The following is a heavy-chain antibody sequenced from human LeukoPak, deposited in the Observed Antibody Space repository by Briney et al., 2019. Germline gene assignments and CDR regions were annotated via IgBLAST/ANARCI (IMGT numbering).Heavy chain of an antibody. Sequence: GASVKVSCKASGYTFTSYGISWVRQAPGQGLEWMGWISAYNGNTNYAQKLQGRVTMTTDTSTSTAYMELRSLRSDDTAVYYCARANYDTLTGYYHYGMDVWGQGTTVTVSS. CDR2: ISAYNGNT. J-gene: IGHJ6*02. CDR1: GYTFTSYG. V-gene: IGHV1-18*01. CDR3: ARANYDTLTGYYHYGMDV. D-gene: IGHD3-9*01.